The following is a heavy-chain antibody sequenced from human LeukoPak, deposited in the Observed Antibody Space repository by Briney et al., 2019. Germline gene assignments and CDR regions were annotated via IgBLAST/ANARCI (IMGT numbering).Heavy chain of an antibody. Sequence: SETLSLTCTVSGGSISSYYWSWIRQPPGKGLEWIGYIYYSGSTNYNPSLKSRVTISVDTSKNQFSLKMSSVTAADTATYYCARGVVAATGYDYWGQGTLVTVSS. CDR1: GGSISSYY. D-gene: IGHD2-15*01. CDR3: ARGVVAATGYDY. V-gene: IGHV4-59*01. CDR2: IYYSGST. J-gene: IGHJ4*02.